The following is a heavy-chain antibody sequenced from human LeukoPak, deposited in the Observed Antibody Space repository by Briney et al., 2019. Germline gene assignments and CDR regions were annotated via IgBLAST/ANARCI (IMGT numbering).Heavy chain of an antibody. CDR2: ISWNSGSI. V-gene: IGHV3-9*01. CDR3: AKDAMATG. D-gene: IGHD5-24*01. CDR1: GFTFDDYA. Sequence: GRSLRLSCAASGFTFDDYAMHWVRQAPGKGLEWVSGISWNSGSIGYADSVKGRFTISRDNAKNSLYLQMNSLRAEDTALYYCAKDAMATGWGQGTLVTVSS. J-gene: IGHJ4*02.